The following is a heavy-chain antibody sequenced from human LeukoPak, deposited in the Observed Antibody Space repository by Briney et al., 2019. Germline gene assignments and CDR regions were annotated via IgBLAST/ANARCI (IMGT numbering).Heavy chain of an antibody. CDR3: ARTHSWFGDFDAFSR. J-gene: IGHJ3*02. V-gene: IGHV4-4*07. CDR2: ISASGGT. D-gene: IGHD3-10*01. CDR1: GDSIRSYY. Sequence: SETVTDTCTVSGDSIRSYYWDWIRQPAGKGLEWMGHISASGGTNYNPSLKSRVSMSVDTFKNQFSLKLSSVTAADTAVYYCARTHSWFGDFDAFSRWGQRTMVAVSS.